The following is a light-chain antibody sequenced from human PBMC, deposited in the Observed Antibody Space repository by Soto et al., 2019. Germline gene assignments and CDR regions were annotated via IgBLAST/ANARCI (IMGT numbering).Light chain of an antibody. CDR2: AAS. Sequence: DIQMTQSPSSLSASVGDRVTITCRASQSISSYLNWYQQKPGKAPKLLIYAASSLQSGVPSRFSGSGSGTDFTLTISSLQPEDFATYYYQQSYSTPPWTFSQGTKVEIK. V-gene: IGKV1-39*01. CDR1: QSISSY. J-gene: IGKJ1*01. CDR3: QQSYSTPPWT.